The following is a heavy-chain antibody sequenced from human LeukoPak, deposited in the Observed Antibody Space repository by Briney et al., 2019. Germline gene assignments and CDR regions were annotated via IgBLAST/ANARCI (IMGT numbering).Heavy chain of an antibody. V-gene: IGHV3-64*01. CDR2: ISSNGGST. CDR3: ARADHSSGYYYDY. J-gene: IGHJ4*02. Sequence: PGGSLRLSCAASGFTFSNYAMHWVRQAPGKGLEYVSAISSNGGSTYYANSVRGRFTISRDNSKNTLYLQVGSLRAEDMAVYYCARADHSSGYYYDYWGQGTLVTVSS. CDR1: GFTFSNYA. D-gene: IGHD3-22*01.